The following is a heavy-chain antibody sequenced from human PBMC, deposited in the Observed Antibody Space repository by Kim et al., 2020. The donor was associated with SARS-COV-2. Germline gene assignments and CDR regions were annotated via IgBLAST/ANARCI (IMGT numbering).Heavy chain of an antibody. D-gene: IGHD3-3*01. J-gene: IGHJ6*01. Sequence: GGSLRLSCAASGFTFSSYAMHWVRQAPGKGLEWVAVISYDGSNKYYADSVKGRFTISRDNSKNTLYLQMNSLRAEDTAVYYCAREQYYDFWSGSYYYYG. CDR2: ISYDGSNK. CDR3: AREQYYDFWSGSYYYYG. V-gene: IGHV3-30-3*01. CDR1: GFTFSSYA.